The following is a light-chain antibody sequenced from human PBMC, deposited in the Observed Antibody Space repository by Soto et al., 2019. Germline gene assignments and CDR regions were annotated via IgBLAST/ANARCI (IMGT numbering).Light chain of an antibody. Sequence: QSVLTQPASVSGSPGQSITISCTGTSSDVGGYNYVSWYQQHPGKAPKLMIYDVSNRPSGVSNRFSGSKSGNTASLTISGLQAEDEADYYCSSYTSSRPVVFGGGTTVTVL. V-gene: IGLV2-14*01. J-gene: IGLJ2*01. CDR1: SSDVGGYNY. CDR2: DVS. CDR3: SSYTSSRPVV.